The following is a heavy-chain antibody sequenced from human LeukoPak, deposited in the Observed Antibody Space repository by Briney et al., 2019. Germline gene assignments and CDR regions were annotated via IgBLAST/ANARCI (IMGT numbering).Heavy chain of an antibody. Sequence: SEALSLTCTVSGGSISSSSYYWVWIRQPRGKGLEWIGSIYYSGSTYYNPSLKSRVTISVDTSKNQFSLKLSSVTAADTAVYYCARHRSKYQLLLVWFDPWGQGTLVTVSS. CDR3: ARHRSKYQLLLVWFDP. D-gene: IGHD2-2*01. CDR1: GGSISSSSYY. V-gene: IGHV4-39*01. J-gene: IGHJ5*02. CDR2: IYYSGST.